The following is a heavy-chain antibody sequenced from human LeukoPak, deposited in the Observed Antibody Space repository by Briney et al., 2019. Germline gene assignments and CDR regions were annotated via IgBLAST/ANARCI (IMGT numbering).Heavy chain of an antibody. CDR3: ARATDYYDSSGPIRLRSYYYYGMDV. Sequence: ASVKVSCKASGYTFTSYGISWVRQAPGQGLEWMGWISAYNGNTNYAQKLQGRVTMTTDTSTSTAYMELRSLRSDDTAVYYCARATDYYDSSGPIRLRSYYYYGMDVWGQGTTVTVSS. CDR2: ISAYNGNT. V-gene: IGHV1-18*01. J-gene: IGHJ6*02. D-gene: IGHD3-22*01. CDR1: GYTFTSYG.